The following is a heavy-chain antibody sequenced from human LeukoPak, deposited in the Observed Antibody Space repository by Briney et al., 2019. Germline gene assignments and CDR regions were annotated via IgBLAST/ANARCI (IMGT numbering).Heavy chain of an antibody. V-gene: IGHV3-23*01. CDR2: VPGSGSST. D-gene: IGHD3-16*01. CDR1: GFTFSNYA. J-gene: IGHJ4*02. CDR3: AKDLKAVLFAYFDY. Sequence: PGGSLRLSCAASGFTFSNYAMSWVRQAPGKGLEWVSTVPGSGSSTSYADSVQGRFTISRDNSKNTLYLQMNSLRAEDTAVYYCAKDLKAVLFAYFDYWGQEALVTVSS.